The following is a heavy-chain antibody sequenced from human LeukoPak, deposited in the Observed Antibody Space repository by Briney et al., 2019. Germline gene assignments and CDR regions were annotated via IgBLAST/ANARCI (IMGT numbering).Heavy chain of an antibody. CDR3: ASRVTSVRRSIFGVVKS. J-gene: IGHJ5*02. CDR1: GASINSDTDY. CDR2: VYYSGTT. V-gene: IGHV4-39*01. D-gene: IGHD3-3*01. Sequence: SSETLSLTCNVSGASINSDTDYWGWIRQPPGKGLEWIGTVYYSGTTYYNPSLKSPVTISVDQSNNQFSLKMTSVTAADTAVYYCASRVTSVRRSIFGVVKSWGQGILVTVSS.